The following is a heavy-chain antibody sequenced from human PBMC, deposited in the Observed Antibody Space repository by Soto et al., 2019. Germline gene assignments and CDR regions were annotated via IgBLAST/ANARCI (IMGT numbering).Heavy chain of an antibody. D-gene: IGHD3-9*01. Sequence: QVHLQESGPGLVKPSQTLSLTCTVSGGSLSTDGYYWTWIRQRPGKGLEWIGDFYSSGGTYYNPSLKSGISLSPDTSENQVSLRMRSVTAADTAMYYCARRHDILSGSDAYDVWGQGTLVTVSS. CDR2: FYSSGGT. CDR3: ARRHDILSGSDAYDV. V-gene: IGHV4-31*03. CDR1: GGSLSTDGYY. J-gene: IGHJ3*01.